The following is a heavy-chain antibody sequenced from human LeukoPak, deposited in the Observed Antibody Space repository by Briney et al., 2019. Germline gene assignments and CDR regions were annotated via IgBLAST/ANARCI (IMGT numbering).Heavy chain of an antibody. Sequence: GGSLRLSCAASGFTFSSYEMNWVRQAPGKGLEWVSYISSSGSTIYYADSVKGRFNIPRDNAKNLLYLQMNGLRAEDTAVYYCARGRYYYGSGSYSPSNWFDPWGQGTLVTVSS. D-gene: IGHD3-10*01. CDR1: GFTFSSYE. V-gene: IGHV3-48*03. CDR2: ISSSGSTI. CDR3: ARGRYYYGSGSYSPSNWFDP. J-gene: IGHJ5*02.